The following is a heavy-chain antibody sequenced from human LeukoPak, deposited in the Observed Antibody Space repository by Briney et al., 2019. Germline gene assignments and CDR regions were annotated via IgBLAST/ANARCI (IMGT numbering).Heavy chain of an antibody. Sequence: GGSLRLSCAAPGFTFDDYGMSWVRQAPGKGLEWVANIKQDGSEKYYVDSVKGRFTISRDNAKNSLYLQMNSLRAEDTAVYYCARESLLGGSDAFDIWGQGTMVTVSS. CDR1: GFTFDDYG. CDR3: ARESLLGGSDAFDI. J-gene: IGHJ3*02. V-gene: IGHV3-7*01. CDR2: IKQDGSEK. D-gene: IGHD1-26*01.